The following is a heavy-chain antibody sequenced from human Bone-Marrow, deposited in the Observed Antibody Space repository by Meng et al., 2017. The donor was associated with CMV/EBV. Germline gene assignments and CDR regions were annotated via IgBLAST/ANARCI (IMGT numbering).Heavy chain of an antibody. CDR2: ISAYNGNT. D-gene: IGHD3-3*01. CDR1: GYTFTSYG. CDR3: ARGGVQRDYDFWSGYSSGLYYGMDV. J-gene: IGHJ6*02. Sequence: GESLKISCKASGYTFTSYGISWVRQAPGQGLEWMGWISAYNGNTNYAQKLQGRVTMTTDTSTSTAYMELRSLRSDDTAVYYCARGGVQRDYDFWSGYSSGLYYGMDVWGQGTTVTVSS. V-gene: IGHV1-18*01.